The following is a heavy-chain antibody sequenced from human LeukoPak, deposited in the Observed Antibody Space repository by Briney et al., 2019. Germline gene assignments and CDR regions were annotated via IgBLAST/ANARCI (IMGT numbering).Heavy chain of an antibody. CDR2: IFSNDEK. Sequence: SGPTLMKPTETLTLTCTVSGFSLSNARMGVSWIRQPPGKALEWLAHIFSNDEKSYSTSLKSRLTISKDTSKSQVVLTMTNMDPVDTATYYCARIPLDFWSGYYVYYYYYMDVWGKGTTVTVSS. D-gene: IGHD3-3*01. CDR1: GFSLSNARMG. CDR3: ARIPLDFWSGYYVYYYYYMDV. V-gene: IGHV2-26*01. J-gene: IGHJ6*03.